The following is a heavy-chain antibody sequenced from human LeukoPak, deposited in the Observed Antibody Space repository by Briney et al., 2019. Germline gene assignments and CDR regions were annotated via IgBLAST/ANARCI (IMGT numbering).Heavy chain of an antibody. D-gene: IGHD6-13*01. Sequence: GGSLRLSCATSGFIFSTYALSWVRQAPGKGLEWASSISGSGGSTYHADSVKGRFTISRDSSKNTLYLQMNSLRAEDTAIYYCARVIRAAPGKGYFDYWAREPWSPSPQ. CDR1: GFIFSTYA. J-gene: IGHJ4*02. V-gene: IGHV3-23*01. CDR2: ISGSGGST. CDR3: ARVIRAAPGKGYFDY.